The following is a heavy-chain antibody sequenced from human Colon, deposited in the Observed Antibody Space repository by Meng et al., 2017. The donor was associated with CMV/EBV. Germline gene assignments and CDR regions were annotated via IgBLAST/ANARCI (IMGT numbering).Heavy chain of an antibody. Sequence: SGGSVSSGDCYWTWIRQPPGEGLGWIGYVHNSGSTYYNPSLKSRINISLDTSKNQLSLELNSVTAADTAVYYCARDRITVAGNWFDPWGQGTLVTVSS. CDR3: ARDRITVAGNWFDP. D-gene: IGHD6-19*01. CDR1: GGSVSSGDCY. CDR2: VHNSGST. V-gene: IGHV4-30-4*01. J-gene: IGHJ5*02.